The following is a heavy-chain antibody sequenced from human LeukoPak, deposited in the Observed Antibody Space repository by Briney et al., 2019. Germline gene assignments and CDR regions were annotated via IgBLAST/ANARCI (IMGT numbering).Heavy chain of an antibody. CDR2: INHSGST. CDR1: GGSFSGYY. D-gene: IGHD2-15*01. CDR3: ARRFPRYCSGGSCYRPAFDI. Sequence: PSETLSLTCAVYGGSFSGYYWSWIRQPPGKGLEWIGEINHSGSTNYNPSLKSRVTISVDTSKNQFSPKLSSVTAADTAVYYCARRFPRYCSGGSCYRPAFDIWGQGTMVTVSS. J-gene: IGHJ3*02. V-gene: IGHV4-34*01.